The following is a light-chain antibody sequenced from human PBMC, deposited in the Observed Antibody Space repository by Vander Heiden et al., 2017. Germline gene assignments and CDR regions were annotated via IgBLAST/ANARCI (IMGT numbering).Light chain of an antibody. J-gene: IGLJ1*01. V-gene: IGLV2-8*01. CDR3: TSETGSNNFYV. CDR2: EVR. Sequence: SALTQPPSASGSPRQSVTTSRSGTSSDVGTYDDVSWYQQHPGRTPRLIIYEVRKRHTGVPDRFSGSKYGNTASLTGSGLQSEDEADYYCTSETGSNNFYVVGTGTRVTVL. CDR1: SSDVGTYDD.